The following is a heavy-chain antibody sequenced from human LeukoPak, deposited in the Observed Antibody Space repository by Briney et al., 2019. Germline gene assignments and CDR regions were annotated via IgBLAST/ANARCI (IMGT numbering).Heavy chain of an antibody. CDR3: ARAQNDSSGYYYVDYMDV. V-gene: IGHV3-30*02. D-gene: IGHD3-22*01. Sequence: GGSLRLSCAASGFTFSSYAMHWVRQAPDKGLEWVAFIRYDGSNKYYADSVKGRFTISRDNAKNSLYLQMNSLRAEDTAVYYCARAQNDSSGYYYVDYMDVWGKGTTVTVSS. CDR1: GFTFSSYA. J-gene: IGHJ6*03. CDR2: IRYDGSNK.